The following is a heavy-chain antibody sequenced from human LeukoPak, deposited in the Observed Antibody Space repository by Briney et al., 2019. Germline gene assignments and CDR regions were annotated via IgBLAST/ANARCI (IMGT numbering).Heavy chain of an antibody. Sequence: PGGSLRLSCAASGFTFGDTWMNWVRQAPGKGLEWVANIKQDGSEKYYVDSVKGRFTISRDNAKNSLYLQMNSLRAEDTAVYYCARGLGAPDYWGQGTLVTVSS. V-gene: IGHV3-7*03. CDR1: GFTFGDTW. D-gene: IGHD1-26*01. CDR3: ARGLGAPDY. J-gene: IGHJ4*02. CDR2: IKQDGSEK.